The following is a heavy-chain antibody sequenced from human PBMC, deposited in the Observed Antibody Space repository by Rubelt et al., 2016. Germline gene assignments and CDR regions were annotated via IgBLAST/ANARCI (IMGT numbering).Heavy chain of an antibody. V-gene: IGHV3-23*01. CDR3: VKELGHYFGLDV. CDR2: ISGSGGST. J-gene: IGHJ6*02. D-gene: IGHD7-27*01. CDR1: GFTFSNYA. Sequence: EVQLLESGGGLVQPGGSLRLSCAASGFTFSNYAMHWVRQAPGKGLEWVSAISGSGGSTYYADSVKGRFTISRDNSKNTLSLQMNSLRAEDTAVYYCVKELGHYFGLDVWGQGTTVSVAS.